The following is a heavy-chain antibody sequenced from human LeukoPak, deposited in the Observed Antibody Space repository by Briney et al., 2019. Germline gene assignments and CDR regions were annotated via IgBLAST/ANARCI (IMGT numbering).Heavy chain of an antibody. CDR1: GGSISSYY. V-gene: IGHV4-59*08. CDR3: ARAGDYYDSKGDRFDY. J-gene: IGHJ4*02. Sequence: SETLSLTCTVSGGSISSYYWSWIRQPPGKGLEWIGYIYYSGSTNYNPSLKSRVTISVDTSKNQFSLKLSSVTAADTAVYYCARAGDYYDSKGDRFDYWGQGTLVTVSS. CDR2: IYYSGST. D-gene: IGHD3-22*01.